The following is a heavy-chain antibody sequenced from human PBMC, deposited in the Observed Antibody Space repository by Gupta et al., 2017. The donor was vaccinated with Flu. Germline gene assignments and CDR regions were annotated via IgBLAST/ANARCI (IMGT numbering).Heavy chain of an antibody. CDR3: ARSWAAGGSGSNIDY. CDR1: GFTFSSYS. V-gene: IGHV3-21*01. J-gene: IGHJ4*01. D-gene: IGHD6-13*01. CDR2: LSSSSSYI. Sequence: EVQLVESGGGLVKPGGSLRLSCAASGFTFSSYSMKWVRQAPGKGLEWVSSLSSSSSYIYYADSVKGRFTISRDNAKNSLYLQMNSLRAEDTAVYYCARSWAAGGSGSNIDYWGHGTLVTVSS.